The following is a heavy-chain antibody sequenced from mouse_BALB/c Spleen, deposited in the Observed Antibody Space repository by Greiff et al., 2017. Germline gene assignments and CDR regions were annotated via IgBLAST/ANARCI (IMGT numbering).Heavy chain of an antibody. CDR3: ARTGTSPSYDYDGPWFAY. CDR1: GFSLTSYG. V-gene: IGHV2-2*02. J-gene: IGHJ3*01. CDR2: IWSGGST. D-gene: IGHD2-4*01. Sequence: QVQLQQSGPGLVQPSQSLSITCTVSGFSLTSYGVHWVRQSPGKGLEWLGVIWSGGSTDYNAAFISRLSISKDNSKSQFFFKMNRLQANDTAIYYCARTGTSPSYDYDGPWFAYWGQGTLVTVSA.